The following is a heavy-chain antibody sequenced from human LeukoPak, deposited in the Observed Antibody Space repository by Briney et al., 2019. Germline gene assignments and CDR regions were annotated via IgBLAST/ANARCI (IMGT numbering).Heavy chain of an antibody. CDR3: ATDVALYYYDSSGYEFDY. CDR2: ISGSGGST. CDR1: GFTFSSYA. V-gene: IGHV3-23*01. J-gene: IGHJ4*02. D-gene: IGHD3-22*01. Sequence: GGSLRLSCAASGFTFSSYAMSWVRQAPGNGLEWVSAISGSGGSTYYAYSVKGRFTISRDNSKNTLYLQMNSLRAEDTAVYYCATDVALYYYDSSGYEFDYWGQGTLVTVSS.